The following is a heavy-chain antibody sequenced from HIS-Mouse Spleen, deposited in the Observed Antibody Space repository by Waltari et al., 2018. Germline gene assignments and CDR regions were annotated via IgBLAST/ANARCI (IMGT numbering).Heavy chain of an antibody. CDR2: IYYSGST. CDR1: GGSIRSSSYY. V-gene: IGHV4-39*07. J-gene: IGHJ4*02. CDR3: ARKQRGYCSGGSCYLFDY. Sequence: QLQLQESGPGLVKPSETLSLTCTVPGGSIRSSSYYWGWLRQPPGTGLEWIGSIYYSGSTYYNPSLKSRVTISVDTSKNQFSLKLSSVTAADTAVYYCARKQRGYCSGGSCYLFDYWGQGTLVTVSS. D-gene: IGHD2-15*01.